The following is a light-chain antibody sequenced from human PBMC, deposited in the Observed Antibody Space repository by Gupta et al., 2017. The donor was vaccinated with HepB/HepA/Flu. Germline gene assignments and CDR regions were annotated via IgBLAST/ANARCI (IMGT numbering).Light chain of an antibody. J-gene: IGKJ4*01. Sequence: EIELPQSPATLSLSPGERATLSCSASQSVSSYLAWYHQKPGQAPRLLIYDASNRATGIPARFSGSGSGTDCTLTISSLEPEDFAVYYCQQRSNWPLTFGGGTKVEIK. CDR1: QSVSSY. CDR2: DAS. V-gene: IGKV3-11*01. CDR3: QQRSNWPLT.